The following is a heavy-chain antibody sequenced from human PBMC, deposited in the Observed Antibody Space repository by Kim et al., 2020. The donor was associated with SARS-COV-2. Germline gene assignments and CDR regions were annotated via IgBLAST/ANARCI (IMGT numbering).Heavy chain of an antibody. CDR2: ISYDGSNK. CDR1: GFTFSSYA. D-gene: IGHD4-17*01. J-gene: IGHJ6*02. CDR3: ARENDYGDVYYYGMDV. V-gene: IGHV3-30-3*01. Sequence: GGSLRLSCAASGFTFSSYAMHWVRQAPGKGLEWVAVISYDGSNKYYADSVKGRFTISRDNSKNTLYLQMNSLRAEDTAVYYCARENDYGDVYYYGMDVWGQGTTVTVSS.